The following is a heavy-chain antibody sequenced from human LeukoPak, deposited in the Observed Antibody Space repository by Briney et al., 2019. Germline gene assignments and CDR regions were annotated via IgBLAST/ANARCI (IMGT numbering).Heavy chain of an antibody. V-gene: IGHV3-23*01. J-gene: IGHJ3*02. Sequence: PGGSLRLSCAASGFTFSNFAVSWVRQAPGKGLEWVSAISGSGDSTYYADSVKGRFTISRDNSKNTLYLQMNSLRAEDTAVYYCAKSPAEDAAFDIWGQGTMVTVSS. CDR2: ISGSGDST. CDR3: AKSPAEDAAFDI. CDR1: GFTFSNFA.